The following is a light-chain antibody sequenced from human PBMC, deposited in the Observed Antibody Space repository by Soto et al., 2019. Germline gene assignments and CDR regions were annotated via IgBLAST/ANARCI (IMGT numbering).Light chain of an antibody. V-gene: IGKV1-5*03. Sequence: DIQITQSPSTLSSYLLDIVTITCRASQSISSWLAWYQQKPGKAPKLLIYKASSLESGVPSRFSGSGSGTEFTLTISSLQPDDFATYYCQQYNSYSPWTFGQGTKVDI. CDR3: QQYNSYSPWT. CDR2: KAS. CDR1: QSISSW. J-gene: IGKJ1*01.